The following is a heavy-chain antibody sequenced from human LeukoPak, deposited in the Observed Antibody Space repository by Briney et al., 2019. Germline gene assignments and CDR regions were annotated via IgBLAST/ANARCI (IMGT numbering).Heavy chain of an antibody. J-gene: IGHJ4*02. D-gene: IGHD5-18*01. Sequence: SETLSLTCTVSGGSIGSHYWSWIRQPPGKGLEWIGYIYYSGSTNYNPSLKSRVTISVDTSKNQFSLKLSSVTAADTAVYYCARVFVDTADYWGQGTLVTVSS. V-gene: IGHV4-59*11. CDR2: IYYSGST. CDR1: GGSIGSHY. CDR3: ARVFVDTADY.